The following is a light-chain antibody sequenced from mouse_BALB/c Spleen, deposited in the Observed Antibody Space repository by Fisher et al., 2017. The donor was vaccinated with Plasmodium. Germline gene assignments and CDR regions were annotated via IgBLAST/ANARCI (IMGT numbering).Light chain of an antibody. CDR3: WQGTHFPFT. CDR2: YTS. CDR1: QTVNNN. V-gene: IGKV5-43*01. J-gene: IGKJ4*01. Sequence: DIVITQSPVTLSVTPGDSVSLSCRASQTVNNNLHWYQQKSHESPRLLINYTSQSISGIPSRFSGSGSGTDFTLKISRVEAEDLGVYYCWQGTHFPFTFGSGTKLEIK.